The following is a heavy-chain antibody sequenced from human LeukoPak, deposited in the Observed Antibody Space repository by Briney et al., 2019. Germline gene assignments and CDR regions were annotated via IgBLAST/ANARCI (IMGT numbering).Heavy chain of an antibody. CDR3: AKVQSWNYCYFDY. CDR2: INPNSGGT. CDR1: GYTFTGSY. V-gene: IGHV1-2*02. D-gene: IGHD1-7*01. Sequence: GASVKVSCKASGYTFTGSYMHWVRQAPGQGLEWMGWINPNSGGTNYAQKFQGRVTMTRDTSISTAYMELSGLRSDDTAVYYCAKVQSWNYCYFDYWGQGTLVTVSS. J-gene: IGHJ4*02.